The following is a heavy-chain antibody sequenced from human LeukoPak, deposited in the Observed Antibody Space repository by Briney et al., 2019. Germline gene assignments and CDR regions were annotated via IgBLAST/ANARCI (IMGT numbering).Heavy chain of an antibody. CDR2: IFYRGST. CDR1: GGSISSYY. V-gene: IGHV4-59*01. CDR3: ARDLGVMVRAFNI. D-gene: IGHD5-18*01. J-gene: IGHJ3*02. Sequence: SETLSLTCTVSGGSISSYYWSWIRQPPGKRLEWIGYIFYRGSTNYNPSLKSRVAISEDTSKNQFSLKLSSVTAADTAVYYCARDLGVMVRAFNIWGQGTMVTVSS.